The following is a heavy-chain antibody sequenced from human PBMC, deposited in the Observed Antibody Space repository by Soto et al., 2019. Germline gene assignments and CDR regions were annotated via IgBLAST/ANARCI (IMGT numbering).Heavy chain of an antibody. CDR1: GITFSNYA. D-gene: IGHD3-3*01. CDR3: AKGQFLEWFEYFDY. CDR2: IYSSGST. V-gene: IGHV3-23*05. Sequence: GGSLRLSCAASGITFSNYALSWVRQAPGKGLEWVSVIYSSGSTYYPDSVKGRFTISRDNSKNTLYLQMNSLRAEDTAVYYCAKGQFLEWFEYFDYWGQGTLVTVSS. J-gene: IGHJ4*02.